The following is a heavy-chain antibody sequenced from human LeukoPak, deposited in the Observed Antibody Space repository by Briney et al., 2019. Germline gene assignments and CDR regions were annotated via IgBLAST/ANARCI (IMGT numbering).Heavy chain of an antibody. Sequence: SETLSLTCIVSGDSITSSYWSWIRQPPGKGLEWIGYVYYSGITYYNPSLKSRVTISVDTSKNQFSLKLNSVTAADTAVYYCARHYGPWGQGTLVTVSS. D-gene: IGHD3-10*01. V-gene: IGHV4-59*08. J-gene: IGHJ5*02. CDR1: GDSITSSY. CDR3: ARHYGP. CDR2: VYYSGIT.